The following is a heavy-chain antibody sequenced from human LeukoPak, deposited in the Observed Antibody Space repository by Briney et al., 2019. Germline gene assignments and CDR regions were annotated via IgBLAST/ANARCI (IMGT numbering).Heavy chain of an antibody. V-gene: IGHV4-31*02. J-gene: IGHJ5*02. CDR2: IYYSGST. CDR1: GFTFSSYA. Sequence: LRLSCAASGFTFSSYAMSWIRQHPGKGLEWIGYIYYSGSTYYNPSLKSRVTISVDTSKNQFSLKLSSVTAADTAVYYCARQWVKSGMYNWFDPWGQGTLVTVSS. CDR3: ARQWVKSGMYNWFDP. D-gene: IGHD1-26*01.